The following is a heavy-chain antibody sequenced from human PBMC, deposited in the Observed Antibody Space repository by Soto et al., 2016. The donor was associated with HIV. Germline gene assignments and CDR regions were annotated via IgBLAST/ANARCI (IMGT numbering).Heavy chain of an antibody. CDR3: ATDLWFGELLSIY. V-gene: IGHV4-34*01. D-gene: IGHD3-10*01. CDR1: GGPFSHYY. Sequence: QVQLQQWGAGLLKPSETLSLTCAVYGGPFSHYYWSWVRQPPGKGLEWIGEINHSGSTDYNPSLKSRVTISVDTSKNQFSLKLSSVTAADTAVYYCATDLWFGELLSIYWGQGTLGPPSPQ. CDR2: INHSGST. J-gene: IGHJ4*02.